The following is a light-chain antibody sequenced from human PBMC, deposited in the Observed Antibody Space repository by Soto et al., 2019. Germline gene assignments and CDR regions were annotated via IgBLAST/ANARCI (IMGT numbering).Light chain of an antibody. Sequence: QSVLTQPPSVSGAPGQRVTISCTGSSSNIGAGYAVHWYQHLPGTAPKLLISNDNNRPSGVPYRFSGSKSGTSASLAITGLQAEDEAADYCQSDENSHDWDVGFGGGTKVTVL. CDR2: NDN. J-gene: IGLJ2*01. V-gene: IGLV1-40*01. CDR3: QSDENSHDWDVG. CDR1: SSNIGAGYA.